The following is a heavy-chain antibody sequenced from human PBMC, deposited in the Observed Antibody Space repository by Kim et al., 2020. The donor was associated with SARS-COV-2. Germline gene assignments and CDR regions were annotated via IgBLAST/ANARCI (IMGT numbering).Heavy chain of an antibody. CDR3: AKGVINSGFDY. CDR1: GCTFRSDP. V-gene: IGHV3-23*01. Sequence: GGSLRLSCVASGCTFRSDPMSWVSKASGKGLEWVSCIRWDGTRTYYADSVKGRVTMSSDKSKNMLYLHMNSLRVEDTAVYYCAKGVINSGFDYWGQGTQVTVSS. J-gene: IGHJ4*02. CDR2: IRWDGTRT. D-gene: IGHD1-26*01.